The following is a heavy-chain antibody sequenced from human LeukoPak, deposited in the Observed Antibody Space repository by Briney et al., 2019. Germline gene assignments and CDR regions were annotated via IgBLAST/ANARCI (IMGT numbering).Heavy chain of an antibody. CDR2: IIPIFGTA. Sequence: ASVKVSCKASGGTFSSYAISWVRQAPGQGLEWMGGIIPIFGTANYAQKFQGRVTITADESTSTAYMELSSLRSEDTAVYYCARTLYSSNLIDYWGQGTLVTVSS. CDR3: ARTLYSSNLIDY. D-gene: IGHD6-13*01. V-gene: IGHV1-69*13. J-gene: IGHJ4*02. CDR1: GGTFSSYA.